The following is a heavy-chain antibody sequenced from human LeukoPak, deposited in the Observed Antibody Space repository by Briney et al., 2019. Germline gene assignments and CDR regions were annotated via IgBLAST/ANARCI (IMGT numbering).Heavy chain of an antibody. V-gene: IGHV4-31*03. CDR2: IHHSGIT. CDR3: ARQYASGSLNWFDP. Sequence: SETLSLTCTVSGGSISSGGYYWSWIRQHPGKGLEWIAYIHHSGITHYNPSLKSRVTISVDTSKTLFSLRLSSVTAADTAVYYCARQYASGSLNWFDPWGQGTLVTVSS. D-gene: IGHD3-10*01. CDR1: GGSISSGGYY. J-gene: IGHJ5*02.